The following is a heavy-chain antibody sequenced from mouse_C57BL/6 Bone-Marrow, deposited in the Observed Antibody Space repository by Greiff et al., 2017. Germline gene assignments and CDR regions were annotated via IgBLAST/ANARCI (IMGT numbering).Heavy chain of an antibody. CDR1: GYTFTSYW. CDR2: IHPTSGST. Sequence: VQLQQPGAELVKPGASVKLSCTASGYTFTSYWMHWVKQRPGQGLEWIGMIHPTSGSTTYNEKFKSKATLTVDKSSSTAYMQLSSLTSEDSAVYYCARSDYGNYEWYFEVWGTGTTVTVPS. CDR3: ARSDYGNYEWYFEV. J-gene: IGHJ1*03. V-gene: IGHV1-64*01. D-gene: IGHD2-1*01.